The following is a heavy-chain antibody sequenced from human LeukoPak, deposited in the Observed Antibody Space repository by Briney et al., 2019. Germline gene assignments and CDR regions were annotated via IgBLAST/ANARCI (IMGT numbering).Heavy chain of an antibody. CDR3: ARELGANGGLLDY. Sequence: KASETLSLTCAVYGGSFSGYYWSWIRQPPGRGLEWIGEINHSGSTNYNPSLKSRVTISVDTSKNQFSLKLSSVTAADTAVYYCARELGANGGLLDYWGQGTLVTVSS. V-gene: IGHV4-34*01. CDR2: INHSGST. CDR1: GGSFSGYY. J-gene: IGHJ4*02. D-gene: IGHD2-8*01.